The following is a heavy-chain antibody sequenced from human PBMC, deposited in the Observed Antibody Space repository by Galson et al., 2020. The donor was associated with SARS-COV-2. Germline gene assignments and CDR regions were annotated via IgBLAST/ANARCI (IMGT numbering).Heavy chain of an antibody. CDR2: MNPNSGNT. J-gene: IGHJ6*02. Sequence: ASVKVSCKASGYTFTSYDINWVRQATGQGLVWMGWMNPNSGNTGYAQKFQGRVTMTRNTSISTAYMELSSLRSEDTVVYYCARDFDFGVVLYGMDVWGQGTTVTVSS. CDR1: GYTFTSYD. CDR3: ARDFDFGVVLYGMDV. V-gene: IGHV1-8*01. D-gene: IGHD3-3*01.